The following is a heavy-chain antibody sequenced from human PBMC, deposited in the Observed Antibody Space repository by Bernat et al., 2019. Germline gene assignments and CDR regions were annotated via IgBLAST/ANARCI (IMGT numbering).Heavy chain of an antibody. CDR2: IIPNFGTA. J-gene: IGHJ3*02. V-gene: IGHV1-69*01. Sequence: QVQLVQSGAEVKKPGSSVKVSCKASGGTFSSYAISWVRQAPGQGLEWMGGIIPNFGTANYAQKFQGRVPITADESTSTAYMQLSSLRSEDTAVYYCARDLPATTGKGGKDAFDIWGQGTMVTVSS. D-gene: IGHD4-17*01. CDR1: GGTFSSYA. CDR3: ARDLPATTGKGGKDAFDI.